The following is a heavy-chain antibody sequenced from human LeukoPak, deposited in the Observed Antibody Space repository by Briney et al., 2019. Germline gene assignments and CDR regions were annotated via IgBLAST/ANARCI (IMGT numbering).Heavy chain of an antibody. Sequence: GGSLRLSCAASGFTFSSYSMNWVRQAPGKGLEWVSYISSSSSTIYYADSVKGRFTISRDNAKNSLYLQMNSLRAEDTAVYYCARVGNRGYSSGLDAFDIWGQGTMVTVSS. D-gene: IGHD6-19*01. CDR1: GFTFSSYS. CDR2: ISSSSSTI. J-gene: IGHJ3*02. CDR3: ARVGNRGYSSGLDAFDI. V-gene: IGHV3-48*01.